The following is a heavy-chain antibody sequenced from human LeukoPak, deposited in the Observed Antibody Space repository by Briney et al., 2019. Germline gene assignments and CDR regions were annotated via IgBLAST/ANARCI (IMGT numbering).Heavy chain of an antibody. CDR2: ISGSGGST. CDR1: GVTVSSTD. D-gene: IGHD6-13*01. J-gene: IGHJ4*02. Sequence: GGSLRLSCAASGVTVSSTDMSWVRQAPGKGLEWVSAISGSGGSTYYADSVRGRFTISRDNSKNTLYVQMNSLRVEDTAVYYCAKGSIAAHDAKTTLDYWGQGTLVTVSS. V-gene: IGHV3-23*01. CDR3: AKGSIAAHDAKTTLDY.